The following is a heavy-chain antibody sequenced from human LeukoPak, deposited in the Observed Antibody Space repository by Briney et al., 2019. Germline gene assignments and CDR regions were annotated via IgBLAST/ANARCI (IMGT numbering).Heavy chain of an antibody. J-gene: IGHJ4*02. CDR3: AKDYSSSSGSLDY. CDR2: ISYDGSNK. D-gene: IGHD6-6*01. Sequence: PGGSLRLSCAASGFTFSSYGMHWVRQAPGKGLEWVAVISYDGSNKYYSDSVKGRFTISRDNSKNTLYLQMNSLRAEDTAVYYCAKDYSSSSGSLDYWGQGTLVTVSS. CDR1: GFTFSSYG. V-gene: IGHV3-30*18.